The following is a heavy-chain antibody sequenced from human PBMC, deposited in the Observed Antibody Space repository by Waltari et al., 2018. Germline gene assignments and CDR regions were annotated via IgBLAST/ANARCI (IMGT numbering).Heavy chain of an antibody. CDR3: ASSAYCSSTSCYASDY. D-gene: IGHD2-2*01. J-gene: IGHJ4*02. CDR2: INHSGST. CDR1: GGSFSGYY. Sequence: QVQLQQWGAGLLKPSETLSLTCAVYGGSFSGYYWSWIRQPPGKGLEWIGEINHSGSTNYNPSLKSRVTISVDTSKNQFSLKLSSVTAADTAVYYCASSAYCSSTSCYASDYWGQGTLVTVSS. V-gene: IGHV4-34*01.